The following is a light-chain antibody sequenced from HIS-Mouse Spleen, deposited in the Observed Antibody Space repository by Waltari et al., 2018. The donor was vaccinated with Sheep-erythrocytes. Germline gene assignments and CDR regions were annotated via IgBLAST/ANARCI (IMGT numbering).Light chain of an antibody. J-gene: IGKJ4*01. CDR3: QQRSNWLT. Sequence: EIVLTQSPATLSLSPGERATLSCRASQSVSSYLAWYQQKPGQAPRLLIYAASNRSTGIPARFSGSGSGTDFTLTISSLEPEDFAVYYCQQRSNWLTFGGGTK. V-gene: IGKV3-11*01. CDR1: QSVSSY. CDR2: AAS.